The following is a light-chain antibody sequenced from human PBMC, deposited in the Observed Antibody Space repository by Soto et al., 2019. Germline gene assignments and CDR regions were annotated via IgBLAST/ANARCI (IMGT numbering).Light chain of an antibody. CDR2: ASS. V-gene: IGKV3-20*01. J-gene: IGKJ4*01. CDR1: QDVDNNF. Sequence: EIVLTQSPGTLSLSPGEGATLSCRASQDVDNNFLAWYQQRPGQAPRLLIYASSRRATGIPDRFSGSGAGTDFTLTISRVGPEDIAVYFCHQYYISIPFGGGTKVEVK. CDR3: HQYYISIP.